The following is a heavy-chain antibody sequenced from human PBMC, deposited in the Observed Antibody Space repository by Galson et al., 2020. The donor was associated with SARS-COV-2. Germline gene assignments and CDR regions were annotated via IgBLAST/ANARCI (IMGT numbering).Heavy chain of an antibody. CDR2: LKQGGSEK. Sequence: GESLKISCAAPGFTFSSHWMSWVRQAPGKGPEWVANLKQGGSEKYYVDSVKGRFTISRDNGKNSLYLQMNSLRAEDTAVYYCARVEDYYDSSGLDYWCQGTLVTVSS. D-gene: IGHD3-22*01. J-gene: IGHJ4*02. V-gene: IGHV3-7*01. CDR1: GFTFSSHW. CDR3: ARVEDYYDSSGLDY.